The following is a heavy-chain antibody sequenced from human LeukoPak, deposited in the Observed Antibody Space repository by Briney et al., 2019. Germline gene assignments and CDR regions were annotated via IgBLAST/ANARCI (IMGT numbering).Heavy chain of an antibody. CDR2: ISSSSSTI. J-gene: IGHJ4*02. Sequence: GGSLRLSCAASGFTFSSYSMNWVRQAPGKGLEWVSYISSSSSTIYYADSVKGRFTISRDNAKNSLYLQMNSLRAEDTAVYYCARGGDSSGYYYPIDYWGQGTLVAVSS. CDR1: GFTFSSYS. CDR3: ARGGDSSGYYYPIDY. V-gene: IGHV3-48*01. D-gene: IGHD3-22*01.